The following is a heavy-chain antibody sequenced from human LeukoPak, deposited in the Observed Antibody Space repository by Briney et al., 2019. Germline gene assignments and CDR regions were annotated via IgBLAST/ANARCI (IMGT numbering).Heavy chain of an antibody. D-gene: IGHD3-22*01. CDR2: IYHSGST. CDR3: ARDLTQFYYDSSGYPSYFDY. J-gene: IGHJ4*02. V-gene: IGHV4-59*12. Sequence: SETLSLTCTVSGGSISSYYWSWIRQPPGKGLEWIGDIYHSGSTYYSPSLKSRVTISVDTSKNQFSLKLISVTAADTAVYYCARDLTQFYYDSSGYPSYFDYWGQGALVTVSS. CDR1: GGSISSYY.